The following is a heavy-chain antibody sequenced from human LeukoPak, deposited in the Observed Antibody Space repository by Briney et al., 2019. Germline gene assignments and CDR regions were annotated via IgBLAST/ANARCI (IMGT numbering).Heavy chain of an antibody. J-gene: IGHJ6*02. Sequence: QAGGSLRLSCAASGFTVSNNDMNWVRQAPGKGLEWVSGIYIGGRTISVDSVRGRFTISRDNSKNTLYLQMNSLRAEDTALYHCARGAGAYKHYAMDVWGRGTTVAVSS. V-gene: IGHV3-66*01. CDR3: ARGAGAYKHYAMDV. CDR2: IYIGGRT. CDR1: GFTVSNND. D-gene: IGHD6-19*01.